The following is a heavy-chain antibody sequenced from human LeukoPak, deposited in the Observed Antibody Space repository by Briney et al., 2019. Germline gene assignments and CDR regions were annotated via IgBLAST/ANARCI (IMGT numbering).Heavy chain of an antibody. J-gene: IGHJ3*02. V-gene: IGHV3-23*01. CDR1: GFIFSTYA. CDR2: ISSNGAIT. D-gene: IGHD4-17*01. Sequence: GGSLRLSCAASGFIFSTYAMSWVRQAPGKGLEWVSAISSNGAITYYADSVKGRFTISRDNAKNSLYLQMNSLRAEDTAVYYCARDLPNGDYGDYTAFDIWGQGTMVTVSS. CDR3: ARDLPNGDYGDYTAFDI.